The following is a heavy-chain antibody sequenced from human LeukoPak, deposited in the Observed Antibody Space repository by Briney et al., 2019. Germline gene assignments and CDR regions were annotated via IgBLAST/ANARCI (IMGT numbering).Heavy chain of an antibody. CDR2: INHSAST. V-gene: IGHV4-34*01. CDR1: GGSFSNYW. D-gene: IGHD4-17*01. Sequence: PSETLSLTCTVSGGSFSNYWWSWLRQPPGKGLEWIGEINHSASTNYNPSLKSRVTISVDTSKNQFSLKLSSVTAADTAVYNCVRETMTKVTYSLDYSGQGTLVTVSS. CDR3: VRETMTKVTYSLDY. J-gene: IGHJ4*02.